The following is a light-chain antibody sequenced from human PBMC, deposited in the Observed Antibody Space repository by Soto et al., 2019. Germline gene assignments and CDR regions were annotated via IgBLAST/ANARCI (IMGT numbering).Light chain of an antibody. J-gene: IGLJ2*01. CDR2: EVN. CDR1: SSDVGGYNY. CDR3: NSYTSSSTRV. V-gene: IGLV2-14*01. Sequence: QSVLTQPASVSGSPGQSITISCTGTSSDVGGYNYVSWYQQHPGKAPNLMIYEVNNRPSGVPNRFSGSKSGNTASLTISGLQAEDEADYYCNSYTSSSTRVFGGGTKVTVL.